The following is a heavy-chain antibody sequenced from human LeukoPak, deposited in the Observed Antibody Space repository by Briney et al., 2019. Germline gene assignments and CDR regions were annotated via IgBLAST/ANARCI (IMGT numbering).Heavy chain of an antibody. Sequence: GKSLGLSCTASGFTFSNYALHWLRQAPGKGLEWVAVISDVGSNKYYADSVKGRFTISRDNSKNTLYLQMNSLRPEDTAMYYCARGLVVVISRDWFDPWGQGTLVTVSS. CDR2: ISDVGSNK. CDR3: ARGLVVVISRDWFDP. J-gene: IGHJ5*02. V-gene: IGHV3-30*01. D-gene: IGHD2-15*01. CDR1: GFTFSNYA.